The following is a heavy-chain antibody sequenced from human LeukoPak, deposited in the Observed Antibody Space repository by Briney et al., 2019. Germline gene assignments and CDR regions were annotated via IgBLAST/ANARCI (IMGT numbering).Heavy chain of an antibody. CDR1: GGTFNSYA. D-gene: IGHD6-25*01. CDR2: INTNTEKS. Sequence: GASVKVSCKASGGTFNSYAISWVRQAPGQGLEWMGWINTNTEKSTYAPGFTGRYVFSLDSSVNTAYLQISSLKAEDAALYYCATGGGYRFAYWGQGTLVTVSS. J-gene: IGHJ4*02. CDR3: ATGGGYRFAY. V-gene: IGHV7-4-1*02.